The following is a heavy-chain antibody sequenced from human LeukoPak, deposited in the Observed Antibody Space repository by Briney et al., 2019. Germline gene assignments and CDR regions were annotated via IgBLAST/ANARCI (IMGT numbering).Heavy chain of an antibody. Sequence: ASVKVSCKASGYTFTGYYMHWVRRAPGQGLEWMGWINPNSGGTNYAQKFQGRVTMTRDTSISTAYMELSRLRSDDTAVYYCARAGMYSSSWGGDYWGQGTLVTVSS. CDR3: ARAGMYSSSWGGDY. CDR1: GYTFTGYY. J-gene: IGHJ4*02. D-gene: IGHD6-13*01. CDR2: INPNSGGT. V-gene: IGHV1-2*02.